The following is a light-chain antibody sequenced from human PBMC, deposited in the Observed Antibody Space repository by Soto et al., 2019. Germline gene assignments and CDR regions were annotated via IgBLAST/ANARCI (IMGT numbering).Light chain of an antibody. CDR1: SSDVGGYNY. J-gene: IGLJ1*01. CDR3: SSYTSSSTLYV. Sequence: QSALTQPASVSGSPGQSITISCTGTSSDVGGYNYVSWYQQHPGKAPKLMIYEVRNRPSGVSNRFSGSKSGNTASLTISGLQAEDEADYYCSSYTSSSTLYVFGTGTNVTVL. CDR2: EVR. V-gene: IGLV2-14*01.